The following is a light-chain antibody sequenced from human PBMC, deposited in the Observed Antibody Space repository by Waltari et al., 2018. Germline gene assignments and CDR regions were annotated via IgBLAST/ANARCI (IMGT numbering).Light chain of an antibody. CDR2: EDN. J-gene: IGLJ3*02. V-gene: IGLV3-10*01. CDR3: YSTDSSSFPL. CDR1: ALPTKY. Sequence: SHELTQPPSVSVSPGQTARLPCSGDALPTKYIYWYQQKSGQAPVMLIYEDNKRPSGIPERFSGSSSGTLATLTVSGAVVEDEGDYYCYSTDSSSFPLFGGGTRLTVL.